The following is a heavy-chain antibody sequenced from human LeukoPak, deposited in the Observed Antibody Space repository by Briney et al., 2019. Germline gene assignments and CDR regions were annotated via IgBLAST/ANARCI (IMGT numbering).Heavy chain of an antibody. J-gene: IGHJ4*02. D-gene: IGHD3-22*01. Sequence: PSQTLSLTCTVSGGSISIHSWSWVRQPPGEGREWIGYIYYSGSTTYNPSLKSRVTISEETSKNQFSLKRSSVTAAGTVVYYCVGELTYYYDSSGYSYFDYWGQGTLVTVSS. CDR3: VGELTYYYDSSGYSYFDY. CDR1: GGSISIHS. CDR2: IYYSGST. V-gene: IGHV4-59*11.